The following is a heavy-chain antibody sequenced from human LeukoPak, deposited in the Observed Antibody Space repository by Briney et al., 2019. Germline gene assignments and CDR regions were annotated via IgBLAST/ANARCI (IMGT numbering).Heavy chain of an antibody. Sequence: GESLKISCKGSGYSFTSYWIGWVRQMPGKGLEWMGIIYPGDSDTRYSPSFQGQVTISADKSISTAYLQWSSLKASDTAMYYCASSGPSVGVPAAPAAAFDIWGQGTMVTVSS. CDR2: IYPGDSDT. CDR1: GYSFTSYW. V-gene: IGHV5-51*01. CDR3: ASSGPSVGVPAAPAAAFDI. J-gene: IGHJ3*02. D-gene: IGHD2-2*01.